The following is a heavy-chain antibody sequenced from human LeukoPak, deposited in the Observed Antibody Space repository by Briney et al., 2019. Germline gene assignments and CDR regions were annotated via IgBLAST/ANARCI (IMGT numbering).Heavy chain of an antibody. V-gene: IGHV4-34*01. D-gene: IGHD6-6*01. CDR3: ARGPRYSSSPRYYYGMDV. CDR1: GGSFSGYY. Sequence: PSETLSLTCAVCGGSFSGYYWSWIRQPPGKGLEWIGEINHSGSTNYNPSLKSRVTISVDTSKNQFSLKLSSVTAADTAVYYCARGPRYSSSPRYYYGMDVWGQGTTVTVSS. J-gene: IGHJ6*02. CDR2: INHSGST.